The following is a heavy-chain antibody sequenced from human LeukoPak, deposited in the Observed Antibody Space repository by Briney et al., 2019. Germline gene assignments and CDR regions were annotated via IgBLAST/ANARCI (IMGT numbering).Heavy chain of an antibody. CDR1: GFTFSSYS. D-gene: IGHD6-19*01. Sequence: PGGSLRLSCAGTGFTFSSYSMNWVRQAPGKGLEWVAVISYDGSNKYYADSVKGRFTISRDNSKNTLYLQMNSLRAEDTAVYYCAKGRRTVAGRVGYWGQGTLVTVSS. CDR2: ISYDGSNK. CDR3: AKGRRTVAGRVGY. V-gene: IGHV3-30*18. J-gene: IGHJ4*02.